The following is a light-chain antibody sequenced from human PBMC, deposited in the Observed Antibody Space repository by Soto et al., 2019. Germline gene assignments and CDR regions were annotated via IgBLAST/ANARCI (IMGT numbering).Light chain of an antibody. CDR3: QQYYNYPFP. V-gene: IGKV1-8*01. J-gene: IGKJ3*01. CDR2: AAS. Sequence: AIRMTQSPSSFSASTGDRVTITCRSSQGISSYLAWYQQKPGKAHKLLIYAASTLQSGVPSSFSGSGSGTDFTLTISCLQSEDFATYYCQQYYNYPFPFGPGTKVDIK. CDR1: QGISSY.